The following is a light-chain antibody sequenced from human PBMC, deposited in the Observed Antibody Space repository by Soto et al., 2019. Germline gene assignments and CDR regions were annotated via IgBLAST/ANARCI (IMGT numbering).Light chain of an antibody. CDR1: QTISSW. V-gene: IGKV1-5*03. CDR2: KAS. J-gene: IGKJ5*01. CDR3: QQYNTYST. Sequence: DIQTTPSPSTLSVSVVYRVTITFRASQTISSWLAWYQQKPGKAPKLLIYKASTLKSGVPARFSGSGSGTEFTLTISSLQPDDFATYYCQQYNTYSTFGQGTRLEI.